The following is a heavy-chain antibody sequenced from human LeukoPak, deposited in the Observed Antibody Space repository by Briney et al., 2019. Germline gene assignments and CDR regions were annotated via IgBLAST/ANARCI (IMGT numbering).Heavy chain of an antibody. V-gene: IGHV1-8*02. CDR3: ARSLLFPASFDY. Sequence: ASVKVSCKASGYTFTSYYMHWVRQATGQGLEWMGWMNPNSGNTGYAQKFQGRVTMTRNTSISTAYMELSSLRSGDTAVYYCARSLLFPASFDYWGQGTLVTVSS. J-gene: IGHJ4*02. CDR1: GYTFTSYY. CDR2: MNPNSGNT. D-gene: IGHD2/OR15-2a*01.